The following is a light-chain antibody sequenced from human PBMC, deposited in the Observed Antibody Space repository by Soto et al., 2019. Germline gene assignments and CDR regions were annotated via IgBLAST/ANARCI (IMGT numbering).Light chain of an antibody. CDR3: YSYAGENLYV. CDR1: SSDVGSYNL. V-gene: IGLV2-23*01. Sequence: QSGLTQPASVSASPGQSITIPCTGTSSDVGSYNLVSWFQQHPGKVPKLLIYEGTKRPSGLSDRFSGSKSGTTASLTISGLQAEDEAHYYCYSYAGENLYVFGTGTKVTVL. CDR2: EGT. J-gene: IGLJ1*01.